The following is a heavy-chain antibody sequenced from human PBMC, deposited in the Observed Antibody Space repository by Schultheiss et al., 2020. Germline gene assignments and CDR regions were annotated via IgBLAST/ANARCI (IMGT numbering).Heavy chain of an antibody. D-gene: IGHD2/OR15-2a*01. CDR1: GFTFSSYG. V-gene: IGHV3-33*01. Sequence: WGSLRLSCAASGFTFSSYGMHWVRQAPGKGLEWVAVIWYDGSNKYYADSVKGRFTISRDNSKNTLYLQMNSLRAEDTAVYYCARYSWSVFSNYYYGMDVWGQGTTVTVSS. CDR2: IWYDGSNK. J-gene: IGHJ6*02. CDR3: ARYSWSVFSNYYYGMDV.